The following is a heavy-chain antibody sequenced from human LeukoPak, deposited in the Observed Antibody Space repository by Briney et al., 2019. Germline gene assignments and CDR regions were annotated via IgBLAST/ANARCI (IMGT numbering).Heavy chain of an antibody. J-gene: IGHJ4*02. CDR1: GGSINSYY. Sequence: SETLSLTCTASGGSINSYYWSWIRQPAGKGLEWIGRVYSSGNTNYNPSLKSRVSMSVDRSKNQFSLKLTSVTAADTAVYYCASGGKATVVTMWGQGILVTVSS. D-gene: IGHD4-23*01. CDR3: ASGGKATVVTM. CDR2: VYSSGNT. V-gene: IGHV4-4*07.